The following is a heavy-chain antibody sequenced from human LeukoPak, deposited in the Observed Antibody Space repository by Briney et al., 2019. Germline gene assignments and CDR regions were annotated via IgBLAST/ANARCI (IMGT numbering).Heavy chain of an antibody. V-gene: IGHV1-18*01. D-gene: IGHD3-22*01. Sequence: ASVKVSCKASGYTFTSYGISWVRQAPGQGLEWMGWISTYNGNTNYAQKLQGRVTMTTDTSTSTAYMQLRSLRSDDTAVYYCARDTGHDNYYDSSGVDYWGQGTLVTVSS. J-gene: IGHJ4*02. CDR2: ISTYNGNT. CDR3: ARDTGHDNYYDSSGVDY. CDR1: GYTFTSYG.